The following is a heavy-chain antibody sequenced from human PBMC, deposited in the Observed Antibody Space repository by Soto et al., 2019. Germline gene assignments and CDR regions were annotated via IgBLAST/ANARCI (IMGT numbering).Heavy chain of an antibody. V-gene: IGHV4-34*01. CDR3: ARGLENVVVPAAMGYYYYGMDV. CDR2: INHSGST. CDR1: GGSFSGYY. D-gene: IGHD2-2*03. J-gene: IGHJ6*02. Sequence: SETLSLTCAVYGGSFSGYYWSWIRQPPGKGLEWIGEINHSGSTNYNPSLKSRVTISVDTSKNQFSLKLSSVTAADTAVYYCARGLENVVVPAAMGYYYYGMDVWGQGTTVNVSS.